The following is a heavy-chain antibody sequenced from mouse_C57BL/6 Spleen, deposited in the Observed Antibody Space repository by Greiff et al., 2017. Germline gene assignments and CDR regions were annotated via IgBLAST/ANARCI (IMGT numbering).Heavy chain of an antibody. J-gene: IGHJ3*01. V-gene: IGHV1-52*01. CDR1: GYTFTSYW. Sequence: VQLQQPGAELVRPGSSVKLSCKASGYTFTSYWMHWVKQRPIQGLEWIGNIDPSDSGTHYNEKFKDKATLTVDKSSSTAYMQLSSLTSEDSAVYYCARGRNYDGSSWFADWGQGTLVTVSA. D-gene: IGHD1-1*01. CDR2: IDPSDSGT. CDR3: ARGRNYDGSSWFAD.